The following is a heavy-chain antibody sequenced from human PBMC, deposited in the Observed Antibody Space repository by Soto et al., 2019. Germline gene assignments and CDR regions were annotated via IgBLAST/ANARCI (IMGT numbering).Heavy chain of an antibody. V-gene: IGHV3-53*04. D-gene: IGHD3-9*01. CDR1: GFTVSSNY. CDR2: IYSGGST. CDR3: ARGRKADYDISLDYYYYYMDV. J-gene: IGHJ6*03. Sequence: EVQLVESGGGLVQPGGSLRLSCAASGFTVSSNYMSWVRQAPGKGLEWVSVIYSGGSTYYADSVKGRFTISRHNSKNTLYLQMNSLRAEDTAVYYCARGRKADYDISLDYYYYYMDVWGKGTTVTVSS.